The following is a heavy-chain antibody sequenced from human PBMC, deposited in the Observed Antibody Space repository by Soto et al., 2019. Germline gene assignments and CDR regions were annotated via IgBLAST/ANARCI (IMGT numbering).Heavy chain of an antibody. D-gene: IGHD3-3*01. CDR1: GYSFISYW. V-gene: IGHV5-51*01. Sequence: PGESLKISCKGSGYSFISYWIDWVRQMPGKGLEWMGIIYPGDSDTRYSPSFQGQVTISADKSISTAYLQWSSLKASDTAMYYCARHQGYGYDFWSPPVPPSNFDYWGQGTLVTVSS. J-gene: IGHJ4*02. CDR3: ARHQGYGYDFWSPPVPPSNFDY. CDR2: IYPGDSDT.